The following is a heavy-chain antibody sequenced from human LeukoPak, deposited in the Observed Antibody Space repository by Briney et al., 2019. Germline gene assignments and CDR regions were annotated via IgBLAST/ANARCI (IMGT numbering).Heavy chain of an antibody. CDR2: LYYSGSA. V-gene: IGHV4-39*02. CDR3: ARFRMSVAPI. Sequence: PSETLSLTCTVSGGSVSSSSYYWAWIRQPPGKGLEWVGSLYYSGSAYYNPSLKSRVTISADTSKNDLSLKLRSVTAADTAVYYCARFRMSVAPIWGQGTMVTVSS. CDR1: GGSVSSSSYY. J-gene: IGHJ3*02. D-gene: IGHD6-19*01.